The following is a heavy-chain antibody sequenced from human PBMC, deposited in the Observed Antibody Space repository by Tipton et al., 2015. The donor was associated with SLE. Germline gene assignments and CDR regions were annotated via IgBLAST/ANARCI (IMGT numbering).Heavy chain of an antibody. V-gene: IGHV3-74*01. D-gene: IGHD6-25*01. CDR2: ISADEGYT. J-gene: IGHJ4*02. Sequence: SLRLSCAASGFTISSNWMHWVRQAPGKGLVWVSRISADEGYTVYADSVKGRFTISRDNTKNTLYLQMNSLRAEDTAVYYCARFSGGRIDYWGQGTLVTVSS. CDR1: GFTISSNW. CDR3: ARFSGGRIDY.